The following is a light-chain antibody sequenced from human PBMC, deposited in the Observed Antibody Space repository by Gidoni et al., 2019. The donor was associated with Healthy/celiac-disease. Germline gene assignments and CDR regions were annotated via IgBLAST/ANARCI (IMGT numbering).Light chain of an antibody. CDR1: QSVSSY. CDR2: DAS. CDR3: QQRSKWPG. V-gene: IGKV3-11*01. J-gene: IGKJ2*03. Sequence: ELVLTQSPATLSLSPGERATLSCRASQSVSSYLAWYQQKPGQAPRLLIYDASNRATGIPARFSGSGSGTDFTLTISSLEPEDFAVYYCQQRSKWPGFGQGTKLEIK.